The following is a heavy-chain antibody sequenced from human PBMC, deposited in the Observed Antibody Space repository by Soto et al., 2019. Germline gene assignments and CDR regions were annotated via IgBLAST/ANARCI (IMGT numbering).Heavy chain of an antibody. CDR1: GGSISDISYC. V-gene: IGHV4-39*01. CDR3: ARHKSGSAWLAP. CDR2: MFYSAAT. D-gene: IGHD2-15*01. Sequence: WEILCITVSVCGGSISDISYCGVWIRHPPGKGLQWIGCMFYSAATYYNPSLKKRVTLSVATSNNESSLKLVSVPATDTPVYSCARHKSGSAWLAPWAQGTLAPVPS. J-gene: IGHJ5*02.